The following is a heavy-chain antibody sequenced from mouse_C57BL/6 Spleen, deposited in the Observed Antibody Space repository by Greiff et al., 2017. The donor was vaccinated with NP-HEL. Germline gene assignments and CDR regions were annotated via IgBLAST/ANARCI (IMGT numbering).Heavy chain of an antibody. CDR2: IDPETGGT. V-gene: IGHV1-15*01. J-gene: IGHJ4*01. Sequence: QVQLQQSGAELVRPGASVTLSCKASGYTFTDYEMHWVKQTPVHGLEWIGAIDPETGGTAYTQKFKGQAILTADKSSSTAYLELRSLTSEDSAVYYCPRYGNYSHAMDYWGQGTSVTVSS. CDR1: GYTFTDYE. D-gene: IGHD2-1*01. CDR3: PRYGNYSHAMDY.